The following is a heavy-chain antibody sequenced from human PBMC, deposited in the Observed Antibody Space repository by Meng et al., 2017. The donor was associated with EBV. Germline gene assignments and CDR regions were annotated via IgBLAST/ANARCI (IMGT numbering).Heavy chain of an antibody. J-gene: IGHJ4*02. CDR2: INTNTGNP. CDR3: AREGVGYYDSSGLSSYFDY. Sequence: QVQLVQSGSELKKPGASVKVSCKASGYTFTSYAMNWVRQAPGQGLEWMGWINTNTGNPTYAQGFTGRFVFSLDTSVSTAYQQISSLKAEDTAVYYCAREGVGYYDSSGLSSYFDYWGQGTLVTVSS. D-gene: IGHD3-22*01. CDR1: GYTFTSYA. V-gene: IGHV7-4-1*02.